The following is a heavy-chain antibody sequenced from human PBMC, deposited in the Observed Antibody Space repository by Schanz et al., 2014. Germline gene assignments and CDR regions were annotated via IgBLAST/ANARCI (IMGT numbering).Heavy chain of an antibody. Sequence: QVHLVESGGGVVQPGGSLRLSCAASGFIFRTYGMHWVRQAPGKGLEWVAFIHYDGTYKYYADSVKGRFTISRDNSENTLYLQMISLRAEDTAVYYCAKLDGYAYGSMGQEYFDYWGQGPLVAVSS. CDR1: GFIFRTYG. V-gene: IGHV3-30*02. J-gene: IGHJ4*02. CDR2: IHYDGTYK. CDR3: AKLDGYAYGSMGQEYFDY. D-gene: IGHD5-18*01.